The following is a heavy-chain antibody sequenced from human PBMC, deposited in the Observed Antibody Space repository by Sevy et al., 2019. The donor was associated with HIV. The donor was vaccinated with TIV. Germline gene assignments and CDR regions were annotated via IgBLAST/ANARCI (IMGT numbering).Heavy chain of an antibody. V-gene: IGHV3-30*02. D-gene: IGHD1-26*01. CDR1: GFTFSSYG. CDR3: AKAREWELLNYYFDY. Sequence: GALRLSCAASGFTFSSYGMHWVRQAPGKGLEWVAFIRYDGSNKYYADSVKGRFTISRDNSKNTLYLQMNSLRAEDTAVYYCAKAREWELLNYYFDYWGQGTLVTVSS. J-gene: IGHJ4*02. CDR2: IRYDGSNK.